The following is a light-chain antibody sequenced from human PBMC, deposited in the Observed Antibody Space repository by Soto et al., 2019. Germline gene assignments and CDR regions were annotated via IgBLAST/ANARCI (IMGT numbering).Light chain of an antibody. CDR3: LSYAVSNTYV. J-gene: IGLJ1*01. CDR2: EVS. Sequence: QSALTQPPSASGSPGQSVTISCTGTSSDVGGYNYVSWYQQHPGKAPKLMIYEVSKRPSGVPDRFFGSKSGNTASLTVSGLQAEDEADYYCLSYAVSNTYVFGTGTKVTVL. CDR1: SSDVGGYNY. V-gene: IGLV2-8*01.